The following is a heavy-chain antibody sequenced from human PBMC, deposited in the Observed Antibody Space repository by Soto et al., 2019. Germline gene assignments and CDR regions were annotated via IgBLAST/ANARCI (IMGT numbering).Heavy chain of an antibody. V-gene: IGHV4-59*01. Sequence: PSETLSLTCPVSGGSISSYYWSWIRQPPGKGLEWIGYIYYSGSTNYNPSLKSRVTISVDTSKNQFSLKLSAVTAADTAVYYCARGRGISGYSPIYYYYYGMDVWGQGTTVTVSS. CDR3: ARGRGISGYSPIYYYYYGMDV. D-gene: IGHD3-22*01. CDR1: GGSISSYY. CDR2: IYYSGST. J-gene: IGHJ6*02.